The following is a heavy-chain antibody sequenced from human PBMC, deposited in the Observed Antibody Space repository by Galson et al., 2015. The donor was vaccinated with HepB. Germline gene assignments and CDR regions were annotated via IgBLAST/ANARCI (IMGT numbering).Heavy chain of an antibody. CDR2: INSDGSST. D-gene: IGHD6-13*01. V-gene: IGHV3-74*01. Sequence: LRLSCAASGFTFSNYWMHWVRQAPGKGLVWVSRINSDGSSTTYADSVKGRFTISRDNAKNTLYLQMNSLRAEDTAVYYCTRAWAASFKIDYWGQGTLVTVSS. CDR1: GFTFSNYW. CDR3: TRAWAASFKIDY. J-gene: IGHJ4*02.